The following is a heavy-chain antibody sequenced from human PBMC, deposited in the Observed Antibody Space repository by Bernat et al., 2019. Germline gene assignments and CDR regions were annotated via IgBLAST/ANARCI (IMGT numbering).Heavy chain of an antibody. Sequence: QVQLVQSGAEVKKPGSSVKVSCKASGGTFSSYAISWVRQAPGQGLEWMGGIIPIFGTANFAQKFQGRVTITADESTSTAYMELSSLRSEDTAVYYCARGQPQNDYGGYTPFDYWGQGTLVTVSS. D-gene: IGHD4-23*01. CDR1: GGTFSSYA. V-gene: IGHV1-69*01. CDR2: IIPIFGTA. CDR3: ARGQPQNDYGGYTPFDY. J-gene: IGHJ4*02.